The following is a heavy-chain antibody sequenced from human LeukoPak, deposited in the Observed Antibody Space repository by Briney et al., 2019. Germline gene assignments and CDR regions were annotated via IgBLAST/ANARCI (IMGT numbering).Heavy chain of an antibody. CDR2: IYYSGST. V-gene: IGHV4-31*03. CDR1: GGSISSGGYY. Sequence: PSRTLSLTCTVSGGSISSGGYYWSWIRQHPGKGLEWIGYIYYSGSTYYNPSLKSRVTISVDTSKNQFSLKLSSVTAADTAVYYCARKPIVSNRWYYFDYWGQGTLVTVSS. J-gene: IGHJ4*02. D-gene: IGHD2-2*01. CDR3: ARKPIVSNRWYYFDY.